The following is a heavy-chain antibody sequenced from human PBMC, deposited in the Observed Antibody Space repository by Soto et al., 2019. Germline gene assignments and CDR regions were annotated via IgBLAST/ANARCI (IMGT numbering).Heavy chain of an antibody. CDR3: ARGIYYDFWSGYPGYFDY. CDR2: IIHIGST. D-gene: IGHD3-3*01. Sequence: SETLSLTCAVYGGSFSGYYWSWIRQPPGKGLVWIGEIIHIGSTYYNPSLKSRVTISVDTSKNHFSLKLSFVTAADTAVYYCARGIYYDFWSGYPGYFDYWGQGTLVTVSS. CDR1: GGSFSGYY. J-gene: IGHJ4*02. V-gene: IGHV4-34*09.